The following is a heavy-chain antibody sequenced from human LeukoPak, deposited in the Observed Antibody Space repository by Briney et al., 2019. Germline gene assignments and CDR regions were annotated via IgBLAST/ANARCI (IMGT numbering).Heavy chain of an antibody. CDR3: AKADRVASAATLDY. CDR2: INHNGGRT. V-gene: IGHV3-23*01. J-gene: IGHJ4*02. Sequence: GGSLRLSCAASGFTFNNYAMSWVRQAPGKGLEWVSTINHNGGRTYYADSLEGRFATSRDNSKNTLFLQMHSLRAEDTAVYYCAKADRVASAATLDYWGQGTLVTVSS. D-gene: IGHD2-15*01. CDR1: GFTFNNYA.